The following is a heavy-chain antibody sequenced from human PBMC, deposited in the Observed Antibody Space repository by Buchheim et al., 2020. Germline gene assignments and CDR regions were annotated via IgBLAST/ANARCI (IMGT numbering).Heavy chain of an antibody. CDR1: GYTFTSYY. Sequence: QVQLVQSGAEVKKPGASVKVSCKASGYTFTSYYMHWVRQAPGQGLEWMGIINPSGGSTSYAQKFQGRVTMTRDTSTSTVYMELSSLRSEDTAVYYCARDMVFGVVIRANWFDPWGQGTL. D-gene: IGHD3-3*01. V-gene: IGHV1-46*01. CDR2: INPSGGST. J-gene: IGHJ5*02. CDR3: ARDMVFGVVIRANWFDP.